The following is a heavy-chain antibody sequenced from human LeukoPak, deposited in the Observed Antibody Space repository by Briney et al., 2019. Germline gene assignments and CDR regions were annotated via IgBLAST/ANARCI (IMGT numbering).Heavy chain of an antibody. Sequence: SQTLSLTRAISGDSLSSNRAAWNWIRKSPSRGLEWLGRTYYRSKWYNDYAVSVKSRITINPDTSKNQFSLQLNSVTPEDTAVYYCARARRVLRYFEGNDYWGQGTLVTVSS. V-gene: IGHV6-1*01. D-gene: IGHD3-9*01. CDR1: GDSLSSNRAA. J-gene: IGHJ4*02. CDR3: ARARRVLRYFEGNDY. CDR2: TYYRSKWYN.